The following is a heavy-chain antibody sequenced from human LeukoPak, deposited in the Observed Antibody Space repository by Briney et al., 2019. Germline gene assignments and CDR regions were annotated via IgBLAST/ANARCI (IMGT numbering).Heavy chain of an antibody. CDR3: ARDSGYSGYVLDLTD. V-gene: IGHV4-30-2*01. CDR2: IYHSGST. D-gene: IGHD5-12*01. CDR1: GGSISSGGYY. J-gene: IGHJ4*02. Sequence: SQTLSLTCTVSGGSISSGGYYWSWIRQPPGKGLEWIGYIYHSGSTYYNPSLKSRVTISVDRSKNQFSLKLSSVTAADTAVYYCARDSGYSGYVLDLTDWGQGTLVTVSS.